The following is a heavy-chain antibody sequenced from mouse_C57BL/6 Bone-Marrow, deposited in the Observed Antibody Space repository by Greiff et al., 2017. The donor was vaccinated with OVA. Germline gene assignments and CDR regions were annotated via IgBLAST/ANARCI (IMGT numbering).Heavy chain of an antibody. Sequence: VKLQESGPGLVQPSQSLSITCTVSGFSLTSYGVHWVRQSPGKGLEWLGVIWSGGSTDYNAAFISRLSISKDNSKSQVFFKMNSLQADDTAIYYCARIPYDYDDGYAMDYWGQGTSVTVSS. CDR1: GFSLTSYG. CDR3: ARIPYDYDDGYAMDY. J-gene: IGHJ4*01. V-gene: IGHV2-2*01. D-gene: IGHD2-4*01. CDR2: IWSGGST.